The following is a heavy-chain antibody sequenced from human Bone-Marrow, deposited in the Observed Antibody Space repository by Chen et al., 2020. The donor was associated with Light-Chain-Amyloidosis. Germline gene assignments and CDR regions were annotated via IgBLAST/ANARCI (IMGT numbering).Heavy chain of an antibody. Sequence: QAQLQESGPGLVKPSETLSLTCTVSGDSLSSGSYYWSWIRQPPGKGLEWIGHIVYTGGTNYSPSLTSRVTMSIDTFQNHFSLGLTSVTAADTAVYFCARGGAGYYGSGSYRFDPWGQGTLVTVSS. V-gene: IGHV4-61*03. CDR3: ARGGAGYYGSGSYRFDP. D-gene: IGHD3-10*01. J-gene: IGHJ5*02. CDR1: GDSLSSGSYY. CDR2: IVYTGGT.